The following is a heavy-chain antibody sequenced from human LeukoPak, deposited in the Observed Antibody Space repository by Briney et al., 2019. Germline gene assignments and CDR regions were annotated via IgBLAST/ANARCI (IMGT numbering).Heavy chain of an antibody. V-gene: IGHV1-69*13. D-gene: IGHD6-13*01. J-gene: IGHJ4*02. CDR3: AREVIAAAGTRLLLDY. CDR2: IIPIFGTA. Sequence: ASVKVSCKASGGTFSSYAISWVRQAPGQGLEWMGGIIPIFGTANYAQKFQGRVTITADESTSTAYMELSSLRSEDTAVYYRAREVIAAAGTRLLLDYWGQGTLVTVSS. CDR1: GGTFSSYA.